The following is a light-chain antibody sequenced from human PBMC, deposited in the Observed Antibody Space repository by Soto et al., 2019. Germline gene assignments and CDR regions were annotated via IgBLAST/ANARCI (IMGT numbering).Light chain of an antibody. Sequence: IVMTHSPYTLSVYQRERATLSCRASQSVSSNLAWYQQKPGQAPRLLIYGASTRATGIPARFSGSGSGTDLTITISRLEPEDFEVYYCQQYGGSPITFGRGTKVDIK. CDR1: QSVSSN. J-gene: IGKJ3*01. CDR2: GAS. CDR3: QQYGGSPIT. V-gene: IGKV3-15*01.